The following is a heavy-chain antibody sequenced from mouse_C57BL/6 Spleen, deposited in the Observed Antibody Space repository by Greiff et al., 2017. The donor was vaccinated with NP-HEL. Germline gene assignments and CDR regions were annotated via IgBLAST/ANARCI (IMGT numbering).Heavy chain of an antibody. CDR3: TRDNYYGSSLDY. D-gene: IGHD1-1*01. Sequence: EVKLVESGEGLVKPGGSLKLSCAASGFTFSSYAMSWVRQTPEKRLEWVAYISSGGDYIYYADTVKGRFTISRDNARNTLYLQMSSLKSEDTAMYYCTRDNYYGSSLDYWGQGTTLTVSS. J-gene: IGHJ2*01. CDR1: GFTFSSYA. V-gene: IGHV5-9-1*02. CDR2: ISSGGDYI.